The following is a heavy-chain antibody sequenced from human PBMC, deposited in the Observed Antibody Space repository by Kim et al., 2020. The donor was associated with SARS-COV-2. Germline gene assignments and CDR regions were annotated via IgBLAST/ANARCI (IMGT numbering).Heavy chain of an antibody. D-gene: IGHD2-2*01. CDR2: IIPIFGTA. CDR1: GGTFSSYA. V-gene: IGHV1-69*13. CDR3: ARVRVRSVVVPAAIPSSYYYYGMDV. J-gene: IGHJ6*02. Sequence: SVKVSCKASGGTFSSYAISWVRQAPGQGLEWMGGIIPIFGTANYAQKFQGRVTITADESTSTAYMELSSLRSEDTAVYYCARVRVRSVVVPAAIPSSYYYYGMDVWGQGTTVTVSS.